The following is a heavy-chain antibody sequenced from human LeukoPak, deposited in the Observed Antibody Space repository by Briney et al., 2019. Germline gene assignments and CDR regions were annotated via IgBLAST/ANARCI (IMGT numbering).Heavy chain of an antibody. Sequence: PSETLSLTCTVSGGSISSSSYYWGWIRQPPGKGLEWIGNIYYSGSTYYNPSLESRVTMSLDTSKNQFSLKRSSVTAADTAVYYCARDENGYVWGSFRAWGQGTLVTVSS. V-gene: IGHV4-39*07. J-gene: IGHJ5*02. CDR2: IYYSGST. D-gene: IGHD3-16*02. CDR3: ARDENGYVWGSFRA. CDR1: GGSISSSSYY.